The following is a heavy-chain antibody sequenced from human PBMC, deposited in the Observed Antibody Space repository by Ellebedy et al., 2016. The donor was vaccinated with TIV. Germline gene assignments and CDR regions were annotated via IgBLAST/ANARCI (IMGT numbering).Heavy chain of an antibody. Sequence: GESLKISCAASGFNFRSYWMTWVRQAPGKGLEWVAKIRQEGDEIYYVESVKGRFTISRDNAKNSLFLQMNSLRVEDKAVYYCARRASYGDYAVQVNPWFDPWGQGTLVTVSS. CDR2: IRQEGDEI. CDR1: GFNFRSYW. V-gene: IGHV3-7*01. CDR3: ARRASYGDYAVQVNPWFDP. D-gene: IGHD4-17*01. J-gene: IGHJ5*02.